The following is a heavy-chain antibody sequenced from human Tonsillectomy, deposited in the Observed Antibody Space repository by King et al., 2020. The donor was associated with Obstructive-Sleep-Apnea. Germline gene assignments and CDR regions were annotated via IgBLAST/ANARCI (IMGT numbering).Heavy chain of an antibody. CDR3: ARVLWYYGMDV. CDR2: IYYSGST. V-gene: IGHV4-59*01. J-gene: IGHJ6*02. Sequence: VQLQESGPGLVKPSETLSLTCTVSGGSTSSYYWSWIRQPPGKGLEWIGYIYYSGSTSYNPSLKSRVTISLDTSKNQFSLKLSSVTAADTAMYYCARVLWYYGMDVWGQGTTVTVSS. CDR1: GGSTSSYY. D-gene: IGHD2-21*01.